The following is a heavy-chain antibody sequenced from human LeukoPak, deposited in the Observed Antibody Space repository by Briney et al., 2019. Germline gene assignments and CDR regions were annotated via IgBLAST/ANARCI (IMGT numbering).Heavy chain of an antibody. CDR3: ARAEIVVVPAAIRTFDY. V-gene: IGHV1-18*01. Sequence: GASVKVSCKASGYTFTSYGISWVRQAPGQGLEWMGWISAYNGNTNYAQKLQGRVTMTTDTSTSTAYMELRSLRSDDTAVYYCARAEIVVVPAAIRTFDYWGQGTLVTVSS. CDR1: GYTFTSYG. D-gene: IGHD2-2*02. J-gene: IGHJ4*02. CDR2: ISAYNGNT.